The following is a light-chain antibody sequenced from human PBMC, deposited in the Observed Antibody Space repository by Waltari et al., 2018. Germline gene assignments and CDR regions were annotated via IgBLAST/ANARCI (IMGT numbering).Light chain of an antibody. CDR3: QHYVRLPVT. Sequence: EIVLTQSPGTLSLSPGERATLPCWASQSVGRSLAWYQQKRGQAPRFLIYGASTRATGIPDRFSGSGSGTDFSLTISRLEPEDFAVYYCQHYVRLPVTFGQGTKVEIK. CDR2: GAS. V-gene: IGKV3-20*01. CDR1: QSVGRS. J-gene: IGKJ1*01.